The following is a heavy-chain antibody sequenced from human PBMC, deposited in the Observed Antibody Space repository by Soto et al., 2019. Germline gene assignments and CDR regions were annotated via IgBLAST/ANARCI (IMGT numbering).Heavy chain of an antibody. V-gene: IGHV5-51*01. D-gene: IGHD2-2*01. CDR3: ARALARYCSSTSCYADAFDI. J-gene: IGHJ3*02. Sequence: GESLKISCKGSGYSFISFWIGWVRQMPGKGLESIGIIHPGDSDTRYSPSFQGQVTISVDKSISTAYLQMNSLRAEDTALYYCARALARYCSSTSCYADAFDIWGQGTMVTVSS. CDR1: GYSFISFW. CDR2: IHPGDSDT.